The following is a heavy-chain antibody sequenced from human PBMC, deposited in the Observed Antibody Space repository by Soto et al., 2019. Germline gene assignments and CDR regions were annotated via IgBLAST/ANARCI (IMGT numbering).Heavy chain of an antibody. Sequence: QVQLVESGGGLVKPGGSLRLSCAASGFTFSDYYMSWIRQAPGKGLEWVSYISSSGSTIYYADSVKGRFTISRDNAKNSLYMHRNSRRAEDTLVFYCAREGYCSGCSCLDREPVDFWGQGTLVTVSS. CDR3: AREGYCSGCSCLDREPVDF. D-gene: IGHD2-15*01. V-gene: IGHV3-11*01. CDR2: ISSSGSTI. CDR1: GFTFSDYY. J-gene: IGHJ4*02.